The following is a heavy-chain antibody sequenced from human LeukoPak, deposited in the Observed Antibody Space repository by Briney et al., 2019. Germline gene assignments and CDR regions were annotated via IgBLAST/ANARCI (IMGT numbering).Heavy chain of an antibody. J-gene: IGHJ4*02. Sequence: GGSLRLSCTASGFTFSDYDMTWVRLAPGKGLEWVSSISGRSSHMYYTDSAKGRFTISRDNAKNSLYLQMNSLRAEDTAVYYCARAFPPLRTSAAGDFWGQGTLVTVSS. CDR3: ARAFPPLRTSAAGDF. D-gene: IGHD6-25*01. CDR1: GFTFSDYD. V-gene: IGHV3-21*06. CDR2: ISGRSSHM.